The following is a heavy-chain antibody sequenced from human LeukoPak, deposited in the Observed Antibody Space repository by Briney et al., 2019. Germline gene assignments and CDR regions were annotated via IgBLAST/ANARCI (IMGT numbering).Heavy chain of an antibody. D-gene: IGHD3-10*01. V-gene: IGHV3-23*01. CDR1: GFTFSSYA. CDR2: ISGSGGRT. CDR3: AKGLLWFGELGPYNWFDP. Sequence: GGSLRLSCAASGFTFSSYAMSWVRQAPGKGLGWVSAISGSGGRTYYADSVKGRFTISRDNSKNTLYLQMNSLRAEDTAVYYCAKGLLWFGELGPYNWFDPWGQGTLVTVSS. J-gene: IGHJ5*02.